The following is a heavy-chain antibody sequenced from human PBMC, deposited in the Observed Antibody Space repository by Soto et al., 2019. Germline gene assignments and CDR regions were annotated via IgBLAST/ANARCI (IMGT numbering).Heavy chain of an antibody. V-gene: IGHV3-53*01. CDR2: IYSGGST. Sequence: QPGGSLRLSCAASGFTVSSNYMSWVRQAPGKGLEWVSVIYSGGSTYYADSVKGRFTISRDNSKNTLYLQMNSLRAEDTAVYYCARGGPTASAAAAVPCYYYGMDVWGQGTTVTVSS. CDR1: GFTVSSNY. CDR3: ARGGPTASAAAAVPCYYYGMDV. D-gene: IGHD6-13*01. J-gene: IGHJ6*02.